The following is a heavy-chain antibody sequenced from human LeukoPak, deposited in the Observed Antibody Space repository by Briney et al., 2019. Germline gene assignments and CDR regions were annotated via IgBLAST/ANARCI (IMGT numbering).Heavy chain of an antibody. CDR1: GYTFTTYY. CDR2: ISPSGGST. J-gene: IGHJ6*02. V-gene: IGHV1-46*01. CDR3: AKDSESGGRWVYYYYGMDV. D-gene: IGHD4-23*01. Sequence: ASVKVSCKASGYTFTTYYIHWVRQAPGQGLEWMGIISPSGGSTTYAQKFQDRVTMTRDTSTSTVYMELSSLRSEDTAVYYCAKDSESGGRWVYYYYGMDVWAKGPRSPSP.